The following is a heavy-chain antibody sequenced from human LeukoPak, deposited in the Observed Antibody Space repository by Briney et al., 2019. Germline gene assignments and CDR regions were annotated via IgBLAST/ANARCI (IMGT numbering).Heavy chain of an antibody. CDR1: GGSISSYY. CDR2: IYSTGTT. V-gene: IGHV4-59*08. D-gene: IGHD5-12*01. Sequence: SETLSLTSTVSGGSISSYYWSWIRQPPGKGLEWIGYIYSTGTTNYNPSLKSRVTISVDTSKNQFSLTLSSVTAADTAVYYCARQGTAYSFDFWGQGTLVSVSS. CDR3: ARQGTAYSFDF. J-gene: IGHJ4*02.